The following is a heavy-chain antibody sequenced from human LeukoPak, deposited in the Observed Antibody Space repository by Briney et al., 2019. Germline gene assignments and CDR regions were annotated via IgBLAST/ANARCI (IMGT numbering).Heavy chain of an antibody. V-gene: IGHV1-18*01. CDR3: ATGDVHFPGIAVAGTGNYYYYMDV. D-gene: IGHD6-19*01. J-gene: IGHJ6*03. CDR2: ISAYNGNT. CDR1: GYTFTSYG. Sequence: ASVKVSCKASGYTFTSYGISWVRQAPGQGLEWMGWISAYNGNTNYAQKLQGRVTMTTDTSTSTAYMELRSLRSDDTAVYYCATGDVHFPGIAVAGTGNYYYYMDVWGKGTTVTVSS.